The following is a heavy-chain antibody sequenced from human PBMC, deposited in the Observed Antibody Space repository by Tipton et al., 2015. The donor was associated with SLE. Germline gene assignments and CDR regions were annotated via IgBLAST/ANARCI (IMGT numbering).Heavy chain of an antibody. J-gene: IGHJ6*02. CDR3: ARVVMVYAKTDYYYGMDV. CDR2: ISSSSSYI. Sequence: SLRLSCAASGFTFDDYAMHWVRQAPGKGLEWVSSISSSSSYIYYADSVKGRFTMSKDNAKNSLYLQMNSLRVEDTAVYYCARVVMVYAKTDYYYGMDVWGQGTTVTVSS. V-gene: IGHV3-21*01. D-gene: IGHD2-8*01. CDR1: GFTFDDYA.